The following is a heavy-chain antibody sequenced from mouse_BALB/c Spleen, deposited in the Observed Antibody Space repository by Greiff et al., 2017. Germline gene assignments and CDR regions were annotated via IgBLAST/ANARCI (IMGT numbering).Heavy chain of an antibody. CDR2: ISNLAYSI. Sequence: EVKLMESGGGLVQPGGSRKLSCAASGFTFSDYGMAWVRQAPGKGPEWVAFISNLAYSIYYADTVTGRFTISRENAKNTLYLEMSSLRSEDTAMYYCAREGLRPYFDVWGAGTTVTVSS. D-gene: IGHD2-4*01. J-gene: IGHJ1*01. V-gene: IGHV5-15*02. CDR1: GFTFSDYG. CDR3: AREGLRPYFDV.